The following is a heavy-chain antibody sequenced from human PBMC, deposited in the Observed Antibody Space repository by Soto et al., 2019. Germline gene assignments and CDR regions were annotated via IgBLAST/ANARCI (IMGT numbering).Heavy chain of an antibody. CDR2: ISYDGSDG. CDR3: ATGHRGLTGTTVVVAVPGWFDP. Sequence: GGSLRLSCAASGFTFGVYSMQWVRQAPGKGPECVAVISYDGSDGYYADSVRGRFTISRDNSNNMLYLEMSRLRPEDTAVYYCATGHRGLTGTTVVVAVPGWFDPWGQGALVTVSS. D-gene: IGHD2-15*01. V-gene: IGHV3-30*03. J-gene: IGHJ5*02. CDR1: GFTFGVYS.